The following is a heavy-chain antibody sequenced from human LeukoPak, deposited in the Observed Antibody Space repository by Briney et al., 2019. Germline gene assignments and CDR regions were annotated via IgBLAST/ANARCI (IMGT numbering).Heavy chain of an antibody. D-gene: IGHD2-15*01. J-gene: IGHJ3*02. CDR2: IIPIFGTA. CDR1: GGTFSSYA. CDR3: ARDADIVVSGAFDI. V-gene: IGHV1-69*06. Sequence: SVKVSCKASGGTFSSYAISWVRQAPGQGLELMGGIIPIFGTANYAQKFQGRVTITADKSTSTAYMELSSLRSEDTAVYYCARDADIVVSGAFDIWGQGTMVTVSS.